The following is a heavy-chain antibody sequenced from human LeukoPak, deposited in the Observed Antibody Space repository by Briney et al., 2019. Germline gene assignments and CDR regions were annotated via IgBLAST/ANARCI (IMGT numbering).Heavy chain of an antibody. Sequence: SETLSLTCTVSGGSISSYYWSWIRQPPGKGLEWIGYIYYSGSTNYNPSLKSRVTISVDTSKNQFSLKLSSVTAADTAVYYCARHGLVLGVLPQYYYYGMDVWGQGTTVTVSS. CDR3: ARHGLVLGVLPQYYYYGMDV. CDR2: IYYSGST. V-gene: IGHV4-59*08. CDR1: GGSISSYY. D-gene: IGHD3-10*01. J-gene: IGHJ6*02.